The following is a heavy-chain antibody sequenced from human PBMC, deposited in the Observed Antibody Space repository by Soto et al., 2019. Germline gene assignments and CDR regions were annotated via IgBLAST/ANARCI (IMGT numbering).Heavy chain of an antibody. CDR2: IAYDGSNA. Sequence: QVQLVESGGGVVQPGGSLRLSCAASGFTFRNHAMHWVRQAPGKGLECLAVIAYDGSNAFYRDSVKGRFTISRDNSKNTLYLHRTSRRSENTGVYYCARGDREDILVVVGARPGEYGIDIWGQGTTVTVSS. J-gene: IGHJ6*02. CDR3: ARGDREDILVVVGARPGEYGIDI. D-gene: IGHD2-15*01. CDR1: GFTFRNHA. V-gene: IGHV3-30-3*01.